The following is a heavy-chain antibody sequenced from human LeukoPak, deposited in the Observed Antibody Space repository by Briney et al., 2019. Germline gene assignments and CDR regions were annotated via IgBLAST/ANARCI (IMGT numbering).Heavy chain of an antibody. CDR2: IYYSGST. CDR3: ARDGAAAGTYYYYGMDV. D-gene: IGHD6-13*01. Sequence: SETLSLTCTVSGGSVSNGSYYWSWIRQPPGKGLEWIGYIYYSGSTNYNPSLKSRVTISVDTSKNQFSLKLSSVTAADTAVYYRARDGAAAGTYYYYGMDVWGKGTTVTVSS. V-gene: IGHV4-61*01. CDR1: GGSVSNGSYY. J-gene: IGHJ6*04.